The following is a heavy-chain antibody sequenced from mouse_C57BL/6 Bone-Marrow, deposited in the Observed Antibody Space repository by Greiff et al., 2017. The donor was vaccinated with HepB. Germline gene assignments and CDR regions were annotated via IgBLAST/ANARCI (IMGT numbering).Heavy chain of an antibody. CDR2: IDPANGNT. CDR3: ARSEYYGSILYAMDY. D-gene: IGHD1-1*01. J-gene: IGHJ4*01. CDR1: GFNIKNTY. V-gene: IGHV14-3*01. Sequence: DVQLQESVAELVRPGASVKLSCTASGFNIKNTYMHWVKQRPEQGLEWIGRIDPANGNTKYAPKFQGKATITADTSSNTAYLQLSSLTSEDTAIYYCARSEYYGSILYAMDYWGQGTSVTVSS.